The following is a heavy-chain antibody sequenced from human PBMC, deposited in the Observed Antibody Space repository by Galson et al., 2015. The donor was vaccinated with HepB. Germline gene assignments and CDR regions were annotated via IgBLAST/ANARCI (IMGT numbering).Heavy chain of an antibody. Sequence: SLRLSCAASGFTFGDYAMSWFRQAPGKGLEWVGFIRSKTYGGKTEYPASVKGRFTISRDDSKNIAYLQMNSLKTEDTAVYYCTREVDCSGTSCYPTWGQGTLVSVSS. V-gene: IGHV3-49*03. J-gene: IGHJ4*02. D-gene: IGHD2-2*01. CDR2: IRSKTYGGKT. CDR1: GFTFGDYA. CDR3: TREVDCSGTSCYPT.